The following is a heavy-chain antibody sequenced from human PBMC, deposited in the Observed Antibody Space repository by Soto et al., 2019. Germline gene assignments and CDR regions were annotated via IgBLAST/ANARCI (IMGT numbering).Heavy chain of an antibody. V-gene: IGHV2-5*01. Sequence: QITLKESGPTLMKPTQTLTLTCTFSGFSLTTGGVGVGWIRQPPGKALEWLAVIYWNDDKQYSPSLKNRLTIPQDTSKNQVVLTMTNLDPVDTATYFCARRRTIYGGFITNYFDPWGLGTLVTVSS. CDR1: GFSLTTGGVG. CDR3: ARRRTIYGGFITNYFDP. CDR2: IYWNDDK. D-gene: IGHD3-3*01. J-gene: IGHJ5*02.